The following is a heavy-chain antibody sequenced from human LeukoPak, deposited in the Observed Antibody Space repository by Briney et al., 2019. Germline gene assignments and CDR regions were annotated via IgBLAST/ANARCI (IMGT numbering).Heavy chain of an antibody. Sequence: GGSLRLSCAASGFTFSSYAMHWVRQAPGKGLEWVAFVHYDGSNNYYTDSVKGRFTISKDNSKNTLYLQMNTLRADDTAVYYCAKDHGSSDWYYFDYWGQGTLVTVSA. CDR2: VHYDGSNN. CDR1: GFTFSSYA. J-gene: IGHJ4*02. V-gene: IGHV3-30*02. D-gene: IGHD6-13*01. CDR3: AKDHGSSDWYYFDY.